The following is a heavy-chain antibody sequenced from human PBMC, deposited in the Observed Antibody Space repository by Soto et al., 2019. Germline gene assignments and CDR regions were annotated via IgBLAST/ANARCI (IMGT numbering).Heavy chain of an antibody. V-gene: IGHV3-30*03. Sequence: QVQLVESGGGVVQPGRSLRLSCAASGFTFSNFGMQWVRQAPGKGLEWVASIKYSADSVKGRFTISRDNSKNTLYLQMNSLRSEDTALYYCARFWGPVTAAVDDYWGQGTLDTVSS. CDR2: SIK. CDR1: GFTFSNFG. J-gene: IGHJ4*02. D-gene: IGHD6-13*01. CDR3: ARFWGPVTAAVDDY.